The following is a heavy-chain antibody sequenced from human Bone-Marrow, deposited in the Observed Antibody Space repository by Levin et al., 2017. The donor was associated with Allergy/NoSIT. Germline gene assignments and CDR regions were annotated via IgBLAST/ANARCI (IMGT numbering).Heavy chain of an antibody. Sequence: GGSLRLSCTASGFTFDDYGMHWVRQVPGKGLEWVSGISWNSVNKNYADSVRGRFTISRDNAKNSLYLEMNSLRPEDTALYYCAKGGFNGQFDYWGQGTPVSVSS. CDR2: ISWNSVNK. CDR1: GFTFDDYG. J-gene: IGHJ4*02. CDR3: AKGGFNGQFDY. V-gene: IGHV3-9*01. D-gene: IGHD3-16*01.